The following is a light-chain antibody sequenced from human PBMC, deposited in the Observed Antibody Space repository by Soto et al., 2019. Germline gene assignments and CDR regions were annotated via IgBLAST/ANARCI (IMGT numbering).Light chain of an antibody. CDR2: DAS. V-gene: IGKV3-11*01. Sequence: EIVLTQSPATLSLSPGERATLSCRASQSVTRYLAWYQQKPGQTPRLLIYDASTRATGIPARFSGSGSGTDFTISISRLAAECFAFYYRHQHSSWPHTFGPGTKVDIK. CDR3: HQHSSWPHT. J-gene: IGKJ3*01. CDR1: QSVTRY.